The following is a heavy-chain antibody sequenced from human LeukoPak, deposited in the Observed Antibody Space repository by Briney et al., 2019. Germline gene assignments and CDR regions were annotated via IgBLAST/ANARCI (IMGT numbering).Heavy chain of an antibody. V-gene: IGHV3-30*04. CDR1: GFTFSSYA. CDR3: ARAHPPRRLSGRQQPSGGWFDP. Sequence: PGGSLRLSCAASGFTFSSYAMHWVRQAPGKGLEWVAVISYDGSNKYYADSVKGRFTISRDNSKNTLYLQMNSLRAEDTAVYYCARAHPPRRLSGRQQPSGGWFDPWGQGTLVTVSS. J-gene: IGHJ5*02. CDR2: ISYDGSNK. D-gene: IGHD6-13*01.